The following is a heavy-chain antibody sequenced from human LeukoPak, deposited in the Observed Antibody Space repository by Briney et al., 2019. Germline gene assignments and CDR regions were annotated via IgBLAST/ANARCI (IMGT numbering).Heavy chain of an antibody. V-gene: IGHV4-34*01. CDR1: GGSFSGYY. D-gene: IGHD3-10*01. J-gene: IGHJ4*02. Sequence: SETLSLTCAVYGGSFSGYYWSWIRQPPGKGLEWIGEINHSGSTNYNPSLKSRVTISVDTSKNQFSLKLSSVTAADTAVYYCARLGFLYGSGSYYRDWGQGTLVTVSS. CDR3: ARLGFLYGSGSYYRD. CDR2: INHSGST.